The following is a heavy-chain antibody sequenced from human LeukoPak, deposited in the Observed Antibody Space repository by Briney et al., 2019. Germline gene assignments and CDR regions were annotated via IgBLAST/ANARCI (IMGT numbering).Heavy chain of an antibody. CDR2: IIPIFGIA. CDR3: ARDSGSTEVLYDYYYYGMDV. CDR1: GGTFSSNT. V-gene: IGHV1-69*04. Sequence: ASVKVSCKASGGTFSSNTFNWVRQAPGQGLEWMGRIIPIFGIANYAQKFQGRVTITADKSTSTAYMELSSLRSEDTAVYYCARDSGSTEVLYDYYYYGMDVRGQGTTVTVSS. D-gene: IGHD4-23*01. J-gene: IGHJ6*02.